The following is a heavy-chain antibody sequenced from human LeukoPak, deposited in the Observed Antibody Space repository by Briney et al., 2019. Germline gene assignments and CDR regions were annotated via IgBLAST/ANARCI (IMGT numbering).Heavy chain of an antibody. CDR1: GYTFTSYG. J-gene: IGHJ6*03. CDR2: ISAYNGNT. V-gene: IGHV1-18*01. D-gene: IGHD3-10*01. CDR3: AREGRSLRFGTGVQNYYYYMDV. Sequence: ASVKVSCKASGYTFTSYGISWVRQAPGQGLEWMGWISAYNGNTNYAQKLQGRVTMTTDTSTSTAYMELRSLRSDDAAVYYCAREGRSLRFGTGVQNYYYYMDVWGKGTTVTVSS.